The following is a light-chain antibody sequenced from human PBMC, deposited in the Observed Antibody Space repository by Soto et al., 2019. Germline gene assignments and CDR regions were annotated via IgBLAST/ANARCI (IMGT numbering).Light chain of an antibody. J-gene: IGKJ1*01. Sequence: EIVMTLSPATLSVSPGERATLSCRASQSVSSNLAWYQQKPGQAPRLLIYGASTRATGIPARFSGSGSGTEFTLTISSLQSEDFAVYYCQQYNNWPPGWTFGQGTKV. CDR1: QSVSSN. CDR3: QQYNNWPPGWT. CDR2: GAS. V-gene: IGKV3-15*01.